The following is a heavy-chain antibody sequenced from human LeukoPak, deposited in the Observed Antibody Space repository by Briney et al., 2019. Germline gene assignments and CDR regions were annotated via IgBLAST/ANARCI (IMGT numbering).Heavy chain of an antibody. Sequence: PGGSLRLSCAASGFTFSAHGMNWVRQAPGKGLEWVSGISPSGDTPWYTDSVKGRFTISRDNSKNTLYLQMNSLSAEDTAVYYCATGLSGYAGSLGYWGQGTLVTVSA. CDR2: ISPSGDTP. J-gene: IGHJ4*02. D-gene: IGHD2-2*01. V-gene: IGHV3-23*01. CDR1: GFTFSAHG. CDR3: ATGLSGYAGSLGY.